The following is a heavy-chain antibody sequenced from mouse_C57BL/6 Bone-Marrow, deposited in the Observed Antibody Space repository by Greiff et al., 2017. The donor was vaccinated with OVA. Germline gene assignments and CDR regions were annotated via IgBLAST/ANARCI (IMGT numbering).Heavy chain of an antibody. Sequence: VQLQQSGPELVKPGASVKISCKASGYTFTDYYMNWVKQSHGKSLEWIGDINPNNGGTSYNQKFKGKATLTVDKSSSTAYMALRSLTSEDSAVYDGARGGGSSLYYYAMDYWGQGTSVTVSS. CDR3: ARGGGSSLYYYAMDY. J-gene: IGHJ4*01. V-gene: IGHV1-26*01. CDR1: GYTFTDYY. D-gene: IGHD1-1*01. CDR2: INPNNGGT.